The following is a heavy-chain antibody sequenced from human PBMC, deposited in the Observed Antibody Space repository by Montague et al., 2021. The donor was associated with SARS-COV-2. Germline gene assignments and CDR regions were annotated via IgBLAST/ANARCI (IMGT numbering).Heavy chain of an antibody. J-gene: IGHJ6*02. CDR2: IDWDGDT. V-gene: IGHV2-70*11. Sequence: VKPTQTLTLTCTFSGFSLSTSGMCMTWIRQPPGKALEWLARIDWDGDTYYNTSLKSRPTISKDTSKNLVVLTMTNMDPVDTATYYCARGPSDTYYYNSMYVWGRGTTVTVSS. CDR1: GFSLSTSGMC. CDR3: ARGPSDTYYYNSMYV.